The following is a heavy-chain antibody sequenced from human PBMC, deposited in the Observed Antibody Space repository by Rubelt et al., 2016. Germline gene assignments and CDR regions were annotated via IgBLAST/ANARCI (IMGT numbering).Heavy chain of an antibody. CDR3: ARVRRTYGDYYDY. CDR2: IGTAGDT. D-gene: IGHD4-17*01. V-gene: IGHV3-13*01. J-gene: IGHJ4*02. CDR1: GFTFSSYD. Sequence: EDGGGLVQPGGSLRLSCAASGFTFSSYDMHWVRQATGKGLEWVSAIGTAGDTYYPGSVKGRFTISRENAKNSLYLQMNSLRAGDTAVYYCARVRRTYGDYYDYWGQGTLVTVSS.